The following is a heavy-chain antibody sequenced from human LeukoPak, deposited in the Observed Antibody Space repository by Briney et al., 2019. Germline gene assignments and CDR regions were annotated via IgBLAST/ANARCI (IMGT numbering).Heavy chain of an antibody. V-gene: IGHV1-2*02. Sequence: ASVTVSFKSSVYTFTVYYMHWVRQAPGQGQEWMGWINPNSGGTNYAQKFQGRVTMTRDTSISTAYMELSRLRSDVTAVYYCARDRAIVVVITTGFDAFDLCGQGTMVTVSS. D-gene: IGHD3-22*01. CDR2: INPNSGGT. CDR1: VYTFTVYY. J-gene: IGHJ3*01. CDR3: ARDRAIVVVITTGFDAFDL.